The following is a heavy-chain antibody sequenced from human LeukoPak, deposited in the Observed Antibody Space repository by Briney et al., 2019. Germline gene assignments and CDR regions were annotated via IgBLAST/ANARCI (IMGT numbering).Heavy chain of an antibody. V-gene: IGHV4-61*02. CDR1: GGSISSASYY. D-gene: IGHD3-22*01. J-gene: IGHJ4*02. CDR3: ARDGWNYYDSSGYSLI. CDR2: IYTSGST. Sequence: KTSETLSLTCTVSGGSISSASYYWSWIRQPAGKGLEWIGRIYTSGSTNYDPSLKSRVTISVDTSKNQFSLELSSVTAADTAVYYCARDGWNYYDSSGYSLIWGQGTLVTVSS.